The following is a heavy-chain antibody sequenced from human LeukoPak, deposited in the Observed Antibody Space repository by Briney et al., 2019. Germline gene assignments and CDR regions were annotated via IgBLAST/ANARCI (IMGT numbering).Heavy chain of an antibody. CDR2: ISTGGGNT. D-gene: IGHD1-14*01. V-gene: IGHV3-23*01. CDR3: AKDAMSGTGTFDY. CDR1: GFIFSNYA. Sequence: GGSLRLSCVASGFIFSNYAMSWVRQAPGKGLEWVSAISTGGGNTYYADSVKGRFTISRDKSENTMFLQTNSLRAEDTAVYYCAKDAMSGTGTFDYWGQGTLVTVSS. J-gene: IGHJ4*02.